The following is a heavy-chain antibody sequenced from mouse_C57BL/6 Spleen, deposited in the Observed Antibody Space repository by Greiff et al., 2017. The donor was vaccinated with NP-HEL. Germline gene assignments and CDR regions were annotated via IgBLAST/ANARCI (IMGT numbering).Heavy chain of an antibody. J-gene: IGHJ3*01. Sequence: QVQLQQPGAELVKPGASVKLSCKASGYTFTSYWMHWVKQRPGQGLEWIGMIHPNSGSTNYNEKFKSKATQTVDKSSSTAYMQLSSLTSEDSAVYYCARLYDGYSFAYWGQGTLVTVSA. V-gene: IGHV1-64*01. CDR3: ARLYDGYSFAY. CDR2: IHPNSGST. D-gene: IGHD2-3*01. CDR1: GYTFTSYW.